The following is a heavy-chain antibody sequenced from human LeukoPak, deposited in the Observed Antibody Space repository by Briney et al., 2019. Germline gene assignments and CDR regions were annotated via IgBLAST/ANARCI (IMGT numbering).Heavy chain of an antibody. J-gene: IGHJ4*02. Sequence: SETLSLTCSVSGGSISNYYWSWIRQPAGKGLEWIGRISTRGTTSYNPSLKSRVTMSVDTSKNQLSLKLSSVTAADTAVYYCARLRENGIYYFDSWGRGTLVSVSS. D-gene: IGHD1-14*01. CDR3: ARLRENGIYYFDS. V-gene: IGHV4-4*07. CDR1: GGSISNYY. CDR2: ISTRGTT.